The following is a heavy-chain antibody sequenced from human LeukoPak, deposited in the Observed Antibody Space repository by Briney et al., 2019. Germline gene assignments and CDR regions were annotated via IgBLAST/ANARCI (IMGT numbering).Heavy chain of an antibody. CDR2: ISSDGGSK. J-gene: IGHJ4*02. CDR1: GFTFSNYP. CDR3: VKDLRVGGDY. D-gene: IGHD3-16*01. Sequence: GGSLRLSCSASGFTFSNYPMYWVRQAPGKGREYVSAISSDGGSKYYADSVKGRFTISRDNSKNTRYLQMSSLRAEDTAVYYCVKDLRVGGDYWGQGTLVTVSS. V-gene: IGHV3-64D*06.